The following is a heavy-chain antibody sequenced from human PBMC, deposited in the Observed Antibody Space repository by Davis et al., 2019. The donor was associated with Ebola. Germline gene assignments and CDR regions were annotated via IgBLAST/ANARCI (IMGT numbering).Heavy chain of an antibody. J-gene: IGHJ4*02. Sequence: GESLKISCSASGFTFSNFWMHWVRPAPGKGLVWVARINHDGSGTWYVESVKGRFTTSRDNAKHTLYLQMNSLRGEDTAMYYCARDADGTGALVDYWGQGTLVTVSS. CDR3: ARDADGTGALVDY. V-gene: IGHV3-74*01. CDR1: GFTFSNFW. CDR2: INHDGSGT. D-gene: IGHD5-24*01.